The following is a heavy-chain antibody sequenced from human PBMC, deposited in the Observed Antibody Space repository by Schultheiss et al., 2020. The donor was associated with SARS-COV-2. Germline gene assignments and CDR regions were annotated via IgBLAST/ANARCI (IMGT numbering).Heavy chain of an antibody. J-gene: IGHJ4*02. Sequence: GESLKISCAASGFTFSSYGMHWVRQAPGKGLEWVAVISYDGSNKYYADSVKGRFTISRDNSKNTLYLQMNSLRAEDTAVYYCAKDKVGATGYWGQGALVTVSS. CDR3: AKDKVGATGY. CDR2: ISYDGSNK. CDR1: GFTFSSYG. V-gene: IGHV3-30*18. D-gene: IGHD1-26*01.